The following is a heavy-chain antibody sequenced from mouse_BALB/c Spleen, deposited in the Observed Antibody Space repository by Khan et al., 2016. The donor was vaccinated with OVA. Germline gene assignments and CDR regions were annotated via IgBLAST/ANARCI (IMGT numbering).Heavy chain of an antibody. Sequence: EVQLQESGPGLVKPSQSLSLICTVTGYSITSDYAWNWIRQFPGNKLEWMGFISYSGNTNYNPSLKSRISINRDTSKKKLVLHVNSVTTEDTATYYCARVYGGDFDYWGQGTTLTVSS. CDR2: ISYSGNT. V-gene: IGHV3-2*02. CDR1: GYSITSDYA. D-gene: IGHD1-1*01. J-gene: IGHJ2*01. CDR3: ARVYGGDFDY.